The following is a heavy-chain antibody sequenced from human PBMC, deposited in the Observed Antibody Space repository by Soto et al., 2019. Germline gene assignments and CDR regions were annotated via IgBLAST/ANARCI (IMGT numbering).Heavy chain of an antibody. J-gene: IGHJ2*01. Sequence: QVQLVQSGAEVKKPGSSVKVSCKASGGTFSSDTISWVRQAPGQGLEWMGRIIPILGIANYAQKFQGRVTITADKSTSTAYMEVSSLRSEDTAVYYCARDGITGTTYFDLWGRGTLVTVSS. V-gene: IGHV1-69*08. CDR1: GGTFSSDT. CDR2: IIPILGIA. CDR3: ARDGITGTTYFDL. D-gene: IGHD1-7*01.